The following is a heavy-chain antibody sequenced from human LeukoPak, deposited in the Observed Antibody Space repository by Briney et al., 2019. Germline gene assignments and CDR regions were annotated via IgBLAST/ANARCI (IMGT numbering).Heavy chain of an antibody. J-gene: IGHJ4*02. D-gene: IGHD3-9*01. Sequence: SRXISCKGSXXXXTTXXIPWVXQXPVKGLEWVGIIYPGDSDTRYSPSFQGQVTISTDKSISTAYLQWSSLEASGTAIFYCARHNDWSIDYWGQGTLVTVSS. CDR2: IYPGDSDT. V-gene: IGHV5-51*01. CDR1: XXXXTTXX. CDR3: ARHNDWSIDY.